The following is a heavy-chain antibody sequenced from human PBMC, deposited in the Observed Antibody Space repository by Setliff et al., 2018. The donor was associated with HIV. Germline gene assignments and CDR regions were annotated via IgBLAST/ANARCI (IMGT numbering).Heavy chain of an antibody. CDR2: VNTGKGDT. CDR1: GYTFSNYP. V-gene: IGHV1-3*04. J-gene: IGHJ4*01. CDR3: ARDRFTLTSSIFGF. D-gene: IGHD3-3*01. Sequence: GASVKVSCKTSGYTFSNYPIHWLRQAPGQRPEWMGWVNTGKGDTKYSQRFQDRLTITTDSSASSVYMELSSLSSDDTAIYYYARDRFTLTSSIFGFWGHGTLVTVSS.